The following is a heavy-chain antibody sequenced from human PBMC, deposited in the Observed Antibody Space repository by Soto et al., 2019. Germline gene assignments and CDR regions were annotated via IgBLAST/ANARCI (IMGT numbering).Heavy chain of an antibody. CDR3: LYCSGGSCYSSPFDY. V-gene: IGHV3-64D*08. D-gene: IGHD2-15*01. J-gene: IGHJ4*02. CDR2: ISSNGGST. CDR1: GFPLHSYA. Sequence: PGGSLNLSCSASGFPLHSYAMHHGPQDPGKEIDYVSAISSNGGSTDYADYVKGRFTISRDNAKNSLYLQMSSLRAEDTAVYYCLYCSGGSCYSSPFDYWGQGT.